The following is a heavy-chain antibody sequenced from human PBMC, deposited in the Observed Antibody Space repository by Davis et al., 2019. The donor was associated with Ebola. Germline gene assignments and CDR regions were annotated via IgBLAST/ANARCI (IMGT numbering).Heavy chain of an antibody. D-gene: IGHD6-19*01. V-gene: IGHV3-53*05. J-gene: IGHJ4*02. CDR1: GFTVSSNH. CDR2: IYDQST. CDR3: ATTQWLREFDN. Sequence: GESLKISCAVSGFTVSSNHMSWVRQAPGKALEWVSVIYDQSTAYADAVRGRFIISRDKSNNTLYLEMNSLRVDDTAVYYCATTQWLREFDNWGQGTLVTVSS.